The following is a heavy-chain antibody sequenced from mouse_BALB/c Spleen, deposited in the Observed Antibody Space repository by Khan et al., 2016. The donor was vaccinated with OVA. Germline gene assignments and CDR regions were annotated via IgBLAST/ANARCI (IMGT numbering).Heavy chain of an antibody. CDR2: INPTSGYT. V-gene: IGHV1-7*01. CDR3: ARDRIDY. CDR1: GYTFTSYW. J-gene: IGHJ2*01. Sequence: QVQLQQSGAELAKPGASVKMSCTASGYTFTSYWMHWIQQRPGKGLEWIGYINPTSGYTDYNQKFKDKATLTADKSSSTAYMQLISLTSDDSAVYYCARDRIDYWGQGTALTVSS.